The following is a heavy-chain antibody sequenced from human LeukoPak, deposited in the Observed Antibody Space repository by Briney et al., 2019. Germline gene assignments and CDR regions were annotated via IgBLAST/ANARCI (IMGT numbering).Heavy chain of an antibody. J-gene: IGHJ4*02. D-gene: IGHD7-27*01. CDR2: INPNSGGT. Sequence: GASVKVSCKASGYTFTGYYMHWVRQAPGQGLEWMGWINPNSGGTNYAQKFQGRVTMTRDTSISTAYMELSRLRSDDTAVYYCGRAGDLRRSDDPADYWGQGTLVTVSS. CDR1: GYTFTGYY. CDR3: GRAGDLRRSDDPADY. V-gene: IGHV1-2*02.